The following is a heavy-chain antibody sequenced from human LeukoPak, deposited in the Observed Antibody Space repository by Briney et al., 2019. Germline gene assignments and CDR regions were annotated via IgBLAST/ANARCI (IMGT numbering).Heavy chain of an antibody. CDR3: ARVSDWGEGDYFDY. D-gene: IGHD3-16*01. V-gene: IGHV4-59*01. CDR2: IYYSGST. CDR1: GGSISSYY. J-gene: IGHJ4*02. Sequence: SETLSLTCTVSGGSISSYYWSWIRPPPGKGLEWIGYIYYSGSTNYNPSLKSRVTISVDTSKNQFSLKLSPVTAADTAVYYCARVSDWGEGDYFDYWGQGTLVTVSS.